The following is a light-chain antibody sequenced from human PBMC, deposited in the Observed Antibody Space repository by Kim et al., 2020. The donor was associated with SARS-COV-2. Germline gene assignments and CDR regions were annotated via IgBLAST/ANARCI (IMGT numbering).Light chain of an antibody. CDR1: SSDVGRYNY. CDR2: DVS. J-gene: IGLJ2*01. V-gene: IGLV2-14*03. Sequence: GKSITIPCTGTSSDVGRYNYVSWYQQHPGKAPKLMIYDVSNRPSGVSNRFSGSKSGNTASLTISGLQAEDEADYYCSSYTSSSTVVFGGGTQLTVL. CDR3: SSYTSSSTVV.